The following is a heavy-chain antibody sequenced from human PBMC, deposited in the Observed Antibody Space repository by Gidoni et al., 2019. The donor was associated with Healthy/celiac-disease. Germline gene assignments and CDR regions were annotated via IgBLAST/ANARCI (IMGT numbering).Heavy chain of an antibody. D-gene: IGHD3-3*01. CDR2: IYPGDSDT. J-gene: IGHJ5*02. CDR1: GYSFTSSW. Sequence: EVQLVQSGAEVKKPGESLKISCKGSGYSFTSSWIGWVRQMPGKGLEWMGIIYPGDSDTRYSPSFQGQVTISADKSISTAYLQWSSLKASDTAMYYCARRSITIFGVVSNNWFDPWGQGTLVTVSS. CDR3: ARRSITIFGVVSNNWFDP. V-gene: IGHV5-51*01.